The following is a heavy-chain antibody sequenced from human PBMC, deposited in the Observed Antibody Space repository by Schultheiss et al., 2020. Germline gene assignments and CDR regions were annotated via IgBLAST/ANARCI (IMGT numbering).Heavy chain of an antibody. J-gene: IGHJ4*02. V-gene: IGHV3-9*01. CDR2: ISWNSGSI. D-gene: IGHD3-22*01. CDR3: ARDRDYSDSSGYRHFDY. Sequence: SLKISCAASGFTFDDYAMHWVRQAPGKGLEWVSGISWNSGSIGYADSVKGRFTISRDNAKNTLYLQMNSLRAEDTAVYYCARDRDYSDSSGYRHFDYWGQGTLVTVSS. CDR1: GFTFDDYA.